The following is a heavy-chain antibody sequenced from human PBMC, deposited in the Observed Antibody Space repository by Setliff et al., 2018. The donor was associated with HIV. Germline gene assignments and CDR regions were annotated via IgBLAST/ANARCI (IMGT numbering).Heavy chain of an antibody. CDR3: ARSRYSSSSGDY. CDR1: GYTFTSYG. D-gene: IGHD6-6*01. J-gene: IGHJ4*02. V-gene: IGHV1-18*01. CDR2: ISTYNGNT. Sequence: ASVKVSCKASGYTFTSYGISWVRQAPGQGLEWMGWISTYNGNTNYAPKLQGRVTMTTDTSTSTAYMELRSLTSDDTAAYYCARSRYSSSSGDYWGQGTLVTAPQ.